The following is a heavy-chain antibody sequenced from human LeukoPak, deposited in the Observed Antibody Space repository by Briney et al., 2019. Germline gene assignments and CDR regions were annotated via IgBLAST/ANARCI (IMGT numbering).Heavy chain of an antibody. Sequence: SQTLSLTCTVSGGSISSGSYYWSWIRQPAGKGLEWIGRIYTSGSTNYNPSLKSRVTISVDTSKNQFSLKLSSVTAADTAVYYCARMTSGWHDYWGQGTLVTVSS. CDR2: IYTSGST. CDR3: ARMTSGWHDY. D-gene: IGHD6-19*01. CDR1: GGSISSGSYY. V-gene: IGHV4-61*02. J-gene: IGHJ4*02.